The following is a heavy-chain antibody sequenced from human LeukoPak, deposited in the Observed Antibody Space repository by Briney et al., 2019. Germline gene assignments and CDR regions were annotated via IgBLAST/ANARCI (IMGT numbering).Heavy chain of an antibody. D-gene: IGHD2-15*01. Sequence: KPSETMSLTCTVSGGSISSYYWSWIRQPPGKGLEWIGYIYYSGSTNYNPSLKSRVTISVDTSKNQFSLKLSSVTAADTAVYYRARENCSGGSCYGGGAFDIWGQGTMVTVSS. CDR2: IYYSGST. J-gene: IGHJ3*02. CDR1: GGSISSYY. CDR3: ARENCSGGSCYGGGAFDI. V-gene: IGHV4-59*01.